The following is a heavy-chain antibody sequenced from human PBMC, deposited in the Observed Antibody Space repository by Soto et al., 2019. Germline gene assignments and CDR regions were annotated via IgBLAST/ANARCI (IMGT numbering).Heavy chain of an antibody. V-gene: IGHV3-73*01. Sequence: PGGSLRLSCAASGFTFSGSAMHWVRQASGKGLEWVGRIRSKANSYATAYAASVKGRFTISRDDSKNTAYLQMSSLKTEDTAVYYCTRKRVVNLYGYYGMDVWGQGTTVTVSS. CDR3: TRKRVVNLYGYYGMDV. J-gene: IGHJ6*02. D-gene: IGHD3-3*01. CDR2: IRSKANSYAT. CDR1: GFTFSGSA.